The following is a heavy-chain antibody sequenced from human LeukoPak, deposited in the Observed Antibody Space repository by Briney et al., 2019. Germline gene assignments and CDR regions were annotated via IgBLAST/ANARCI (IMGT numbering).Heavy chain of an antibody. D-gene: IGHD2-2*01. V-gene: IGHV1-2*02. CDR3: ARANFLYCSSTTCLYDY. CDR1: GYTFTDYY. J-gene: IGHJ4*02. Sequence: ASVKVSCKASGYTFTDYYLHWVRQAPGQGFEWMGWINPNSGDTNYAQKFQGRVTMTRDTSISTAHMEMSRLRSDDTAVYYCARANFLYCSSTTCLYDYWGQGTLVTVSS. CDR2: INPNSGDT.